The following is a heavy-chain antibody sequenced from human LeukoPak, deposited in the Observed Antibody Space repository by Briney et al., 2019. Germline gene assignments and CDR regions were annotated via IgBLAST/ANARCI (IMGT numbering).Heavy chain of an antibody. CDR1: GFTFSSYS. Sequence: GGSLRPSCAASGFTFSSYSMNWVRQAPGKGLEWVSSISSSSSYIYYADSVKGRFTISRDNAKNSLYLQMNSLRAEDTAVYYCARDPADYGDHGDYWGQGTLVTVSS. CDR3: ARDPADYGDHGDY. J-gene: IGHJ4*02. V-gene: IGHV3-21*01. CDR2: ISSSSSYI. D-gene: IGHD4-17*01.